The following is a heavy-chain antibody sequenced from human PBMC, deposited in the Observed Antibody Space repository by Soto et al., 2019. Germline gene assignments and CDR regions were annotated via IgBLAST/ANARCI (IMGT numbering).Heavy chain of an antibody. CDR3: ARVSNYDILTGQSYYYYMDV. J-gene: IGHJ6*03. CDR1: GDSVSSNSAA. Sequence: SQTLSLTCAISGDSVSSNSAAWNWIRPSPSRGLEWLGRTYYRSKWYNDYAVSVKSRITINPDTSKNQFSLQLNSVTPEDTAVYYCARVSNYDILTGQSYYYYMDVWGKGTTVTVSS. D-gene: IGHD3-9*01. CDR2: TYYRSKWYN. V-gene: IGHV6-1*01.